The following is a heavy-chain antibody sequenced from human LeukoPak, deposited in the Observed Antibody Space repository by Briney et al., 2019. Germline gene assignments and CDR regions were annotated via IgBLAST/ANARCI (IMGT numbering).Heavy chain of an antibody. CDR3: ARGHRGAAAGTWAWFDP. J-gene: IGHJ5*02. Sequence: SETLSLTCAVYGGSFSGYYWSWIRQPPGKGLEWIGEINHSGSTNYNPSLKSRDTISVDTSKNQFSLKLSSVTPADTAVYYCARGHRGAAAGTWAWFDPWGEGTLVTVPS. CDR2: INHSGST. V-gene: IGHV4-34*01. D-gene: IGHD6-13*01. CDR1: GGSFSGYY.